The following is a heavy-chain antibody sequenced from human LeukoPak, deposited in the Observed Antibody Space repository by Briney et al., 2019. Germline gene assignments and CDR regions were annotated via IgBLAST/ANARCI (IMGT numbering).Heavy chain of an antibody. CDR2: IYPGDSDT. J-gene: IGHJ4*02. V-gene: IGHV5-51*01. CDR3: ARRHYYDSSGGVNYFDY. D-gene: IGHD3-22*01. CDR1: GYSFTSYW. Sequence: GESLKISCKGSGYSFTSYWIGWVRQMPGKGLEGMGIIYPGDSDTSYSASFECQGTISADKSISTADLQWSSLRVPDTAMYYCARRHYYDSSGGVNYFDYWGQGKLVTVSS.